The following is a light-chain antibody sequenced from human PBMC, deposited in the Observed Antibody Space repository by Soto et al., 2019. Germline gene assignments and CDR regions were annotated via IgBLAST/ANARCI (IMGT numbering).Light chain of an antibody. CDR3: QQSYSTPIS. CDR2: AAS. J-gene: IGKJ3*01. CDR1: QSISSY. Sequence: DIQMTQSPSSLSASVGDRVTITCRASQSISSYLNWYQQKPGKDPKLLIYAASSLQSGVPTRFSGSGSGTDFTLTISSLQREDFATYYCQQSYSTPISFGPGTKVDIK. V-gene: IGKV1-39*01.